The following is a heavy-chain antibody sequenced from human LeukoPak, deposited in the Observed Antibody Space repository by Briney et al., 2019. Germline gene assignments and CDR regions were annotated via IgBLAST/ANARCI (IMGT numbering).Heavy chain of an antibody. CDR3: ARGGQWLDREIDY. V-gene: IGHV1-2*04. CDR1: GYTFTGYY. CDR2: IHPKSGDT. D-gene: IGHD6-19*01. J-gene: IGHJ4*02. Sequence: ASVKVSCKASGYTFTGYYIHWVRQAPGQGLEWMGCIHPKSGDTNYAQRSQGWVTMTRDTSIGTAYMELNRLTSDDTAVYFCARGGQWLDREIDYWGQGTLVTVSS.